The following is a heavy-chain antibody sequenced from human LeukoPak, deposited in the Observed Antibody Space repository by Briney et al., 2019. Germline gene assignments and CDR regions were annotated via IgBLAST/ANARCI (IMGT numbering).Heavy chain of an antibody. CDR2: MWYDGDNQ. V-gene: IGHV3-33*01. CDR1: GFSVSSYG. J-gene: IGHJ4*02. CDR3: ARDHEGALATCSFEY. Sequence: PGGSLRHSCAASGFSVSSYGMHWVREAPGKGLEWVAVMWYDGDNQYYTDSVKGRFTISRDDSANTVSLQMDSLRAEDTGIYYCARDHEGALATCSFEYWGQGIRVTVSS. D-gene: IGHD1-26*01.